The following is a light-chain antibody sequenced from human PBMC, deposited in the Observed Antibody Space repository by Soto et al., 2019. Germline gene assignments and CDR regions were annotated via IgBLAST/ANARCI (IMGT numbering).Light chain of an antibody. CDR3: SSYSISTAYL. CDR1: SSDVGGYDH. Sequence: QSVLTQPASVSGSPGQSITISCTGTSSDVGGYDHVSWYQLHPGKAPKLMVFEVSNRPSGVSFRFSGSKSGNTASLTISGLQAEDEADYFYSSYSISTAYLFGTGTKVTVL. J-gene: IGLJ1*01. CDR2: EVS. V-gene: IGLV2-14*01.